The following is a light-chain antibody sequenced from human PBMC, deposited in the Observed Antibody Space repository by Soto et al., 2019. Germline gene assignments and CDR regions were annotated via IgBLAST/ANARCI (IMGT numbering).Light chain of an antibody. V-gene: IGKV3-20*01. CDR2: GAS. CDR3: QQYGSSPQT. CDR1: QSVSSSY. J-gene: IGKJ1*01. Sequence: EIGLTQSPGTLSLSPGERATLSCRASQSVSSSYLAWYQQKPGQAPRLLIYGASSRATGIPDRFSGSGSGTAFTLTISRLEPEDFAVYYCQQYGSSPQTFGQGTKVEIK.